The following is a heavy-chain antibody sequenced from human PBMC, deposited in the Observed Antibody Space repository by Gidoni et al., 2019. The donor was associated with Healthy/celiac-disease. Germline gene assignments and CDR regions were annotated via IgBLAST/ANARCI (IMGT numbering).Heavy chain of an antibody. D-gene: IGHD3-22*01. J-gene: IGHJ4*02. CDR3: ARGPTVDGSSGYLDY. CDR2: IYYSGST. Sequence: QVQLQESGPGLVKPSQTLSLTCAVSGGSISSGGYSWSWIRQPPGKGLEWIGDIYYSGSTYYNPSLKSRVTISVDTSKNQFSLKLSSVTAADTAVYYCARGPTVDGSSGYLDYWGQGTLVTVSS. V-gene: IGHV4-30-4*07. CDR1: GGSISSGGYS.